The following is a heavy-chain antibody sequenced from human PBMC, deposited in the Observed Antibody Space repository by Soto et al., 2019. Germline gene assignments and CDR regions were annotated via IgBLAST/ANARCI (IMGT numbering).Heavy chain of an antibody. V-gene: IGHV4-61*01. CDR1: GGSVSSGSYY. D-gene: IGHD4-17*01. Sequence: PSETLSLTXTVSGGSVSSGSYYWSWIRQPPGKGLEWIGYIYYSGSTNYNPSLKSRVTISVDTSKNQFSLKLSSVTAADTAVYYCASRQGVYGDYGATRWFDPWGQGTLVTVSS. CDR2: IYYSGST. J-gene: IGHJ5*02. CDR3: ASRQGVYGDYGATRWFDP.